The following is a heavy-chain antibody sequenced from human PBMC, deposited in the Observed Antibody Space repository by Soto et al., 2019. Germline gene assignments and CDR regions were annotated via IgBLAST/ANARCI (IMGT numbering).Heavy chain of an antibody. Sequence: ASVKVSCKASGYIFTGYYIHWVRQAPGQGLEWMGWINPNTRGTHSAQRFQGRVTMTRDTSISTAYMELSSLRSDDSAVYYCARDRYSGYNSQFDYCGQGTLVTVSS. V-gene: IGHV1-2*02. CDR3: ARDRYSGYNSQFDY. J-gene: IGHJ4*02. D-gene: IGHD5-12*01. CDR1: GYIFTGYY. CDR2: INPNTRGT.